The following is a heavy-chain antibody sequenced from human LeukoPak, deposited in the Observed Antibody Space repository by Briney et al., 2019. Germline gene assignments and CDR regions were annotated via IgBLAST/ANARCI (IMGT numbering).Heavy chain of an antibody. V-gene: IGHV1-2*02. CDR2: INPNSGGT. CDR1: GYTFTGYY. J-gene: IGHJ4*02. D-gene: IGHD3-9*01. Sequence: ASVKVSCKASGYTFTGYYMHWVRQAPGQGLEWMGWINPNSGGTNYAQKFQGRVTMTRDTSISTAYMELSRLRSDDTAVYYCARASPTYYDILTGYREPLDYWGQGTLVTVSS. CDR3: ARASPTYYDILTGYREPLDY.